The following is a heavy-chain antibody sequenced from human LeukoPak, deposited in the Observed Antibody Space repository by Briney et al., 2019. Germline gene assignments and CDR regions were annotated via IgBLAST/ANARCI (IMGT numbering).Heavy chain of an antibody. V-gene: IGHV4-59*01. J-gene: IGHJ4*02. CDR1: GGSISSYY. Sequence: SETLSLTCTVSGGSISSYYWSWIRQPPGKGLEWIGFIYHSGSTNYNPSLRSRVTISVDTSKNQFSLKLSSVTAADTAVHYCARVNCSGGSCYHDYWGQGTLVTVSS. CDR2: IYHSGST. D-gene: IGHD2-15*01. CDR3: ARVNCSGGSCYHDY.